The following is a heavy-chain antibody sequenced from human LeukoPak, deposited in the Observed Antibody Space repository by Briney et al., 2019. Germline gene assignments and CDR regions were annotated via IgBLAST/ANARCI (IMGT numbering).Heavy chain of an antibody. CDR2: INWKTGNG. Sequence: GGSLRLSCAVSGFNFDDYAMHWVRQAPGRGLEWVSGINWKTGNGIYADSVKGRFTISRDNAKNSLYLQMSSLRAEDTALYYCTRRSARWQFDLWGRGTLLTVSS. CDR3: TRRSARWQFDL. D-gene: IGHD5-24*01. J-gene: IGHJ2*01. CDR1: GFNFDDYA. V-gene: IGHV3-9*01.